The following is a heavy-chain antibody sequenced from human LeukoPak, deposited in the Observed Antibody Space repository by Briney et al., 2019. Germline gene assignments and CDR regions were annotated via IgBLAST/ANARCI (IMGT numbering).Heavy chain of an antibody. D-gene: IGHD2-15*01. J-gene: IGHJ4*02. Sequence: GGSLRLSCAASGFTFSSYGMHWVRQAPGKGLEWVAFIRYDGSNKYYADSVKGRFTISRDNSKNTLYLQMNSLRAEDTAVYYCAKDMVRDIVVVVAAARGSFDHWGQGTLVTVSS. CDR3: AKDMVRDIVVVVAAARGSFDH. V-gene: IGHV3-30*02. CDR2: IRYDGSNK. CDR1: GFTFSSYG.